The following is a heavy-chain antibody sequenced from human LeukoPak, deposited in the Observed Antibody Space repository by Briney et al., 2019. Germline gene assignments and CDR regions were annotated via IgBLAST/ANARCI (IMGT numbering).Heavy chain of an antibody. CDR1: GYTFTSYF. V-gene: IGHV1-46*01. D-gene: IGHD4-17*01. CDR3: ARNYGAYPHFDY. CDR2: INPSGGST. J-gene: IGHJ4*02. Sequence: ASVKVSCKASGYTFTSYFIHWVRQTPGQGLEWMGIINPSGGSTSYAQKFQGRVTMTRDTSTSTVYMELSSLRSEDTAVYYCARNYGAYPHFDYWGQGTLVTVSS.